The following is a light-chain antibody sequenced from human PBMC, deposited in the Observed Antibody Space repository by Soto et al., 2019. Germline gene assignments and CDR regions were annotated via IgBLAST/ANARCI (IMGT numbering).Light chain of an antibody. J-gene: IGLJ1*01. CDR3: SSYAGSNNFCV. CDR1: SSDIGGSDY. Sequence: QSALTQPPSASGSPGQSVTISCTGASSDIGGSDYVSWYQQHPGKAPKLMIYDVNMRPSGVPNRFSGSKSGNMASLTVSGLQAEDEADYYCSSYAGSNNFCVFGTGTKVTVL. V-gene: IGLV2-8*01. CDR2: DVN.